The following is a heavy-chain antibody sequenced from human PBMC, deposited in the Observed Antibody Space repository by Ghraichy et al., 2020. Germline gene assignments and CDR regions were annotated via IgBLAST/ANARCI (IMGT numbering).Heavy chain of an antibody. V-gene: IGHV3-7*03. Sequence: GGSLRLSCVASGFTFSTYWMTWVRQGPGKGLEWVANIKEDGSKQYYVGSVKGRFTISRDNAKNSLSLQMNSLRDEDTALYYCARIKVGEGLHSGNDLWGQGTLVTVSS. CDR2: IKEDGSKQ. CDR3: ARIKVGEGLHSGNDL. J-gene: IGHJ4*02. D-gene: IGHD5-12*01. CDR1: GFTFSTYW.